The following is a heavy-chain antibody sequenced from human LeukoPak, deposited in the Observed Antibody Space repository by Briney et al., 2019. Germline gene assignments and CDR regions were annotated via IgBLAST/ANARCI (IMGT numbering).Heavy chain of an antibody. V-gene: IGHV3-7*01. CDR1: GFSFSNYW. CDR3: TSHTGTGDAFRPFHI. Sequence: PGGSLRLSCAASGFSFSNYWMTWLRQAPGKGLEWVANIRGDESRKYYLDSVTGRFTISRDNAKNSLYLQMNSLRAEDTAVYYCTSHTGTGDAFRPFHIWGQGTMVTVSS. J-gene: IGHJ3*02. CDR2: IRGDESRK. D-gene: IGHD2-21*02.